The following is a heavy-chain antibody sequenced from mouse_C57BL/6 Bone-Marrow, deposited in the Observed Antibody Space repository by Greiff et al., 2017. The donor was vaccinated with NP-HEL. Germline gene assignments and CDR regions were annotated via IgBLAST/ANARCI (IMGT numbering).Heavy chain of an antibody. J-gene: IGHJ3*01. CDR1: GFTFSSYA. CDR2: ISDGGSYT. CDR3: ARGYYGNYGAY. V-gene: IGHV5-4*01. Sequence: EVQVVESGGGLVKPGGSLKLSCAASGFTFSSYAMSWVRQTPEKRLEWVATISDGGSYTYYPDNVKGRFTISRDNAKNNLYLQMSHLKSEDTAMYYCARGYYGNYGAYWGQGTLVTVSA. D-gene: IGHD2-1*01.